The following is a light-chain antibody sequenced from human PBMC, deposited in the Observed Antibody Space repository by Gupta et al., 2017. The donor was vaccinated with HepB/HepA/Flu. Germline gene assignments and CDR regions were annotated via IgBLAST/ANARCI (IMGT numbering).Light chain of an antibody. J-gene: IGKJ4*01. CDR2: LAS. CDR1: QSLRHSNGDTY. CDR3: MQALQTPLT. V-gene: IGKV2-28*01. Sequence: EIVLTQSQLSLPVSPGAPASMSCRSNQSLRHSNGDTYLDWYLQKPGQSPHLLIFLASSRASGVPDRFSGCGSATEFTLKISRVEAEDVGIYYCMQALQTPLTFGGGTKVDIK.